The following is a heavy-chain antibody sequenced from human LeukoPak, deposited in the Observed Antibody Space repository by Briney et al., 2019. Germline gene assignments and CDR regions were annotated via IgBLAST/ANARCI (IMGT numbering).Heavy chain of an antibody. J-gene: IGHJ4*02. CDR1: GGSISSYY. V-gene: IGHV4-59*01. D-gene: IGHD3-10*01. Sequence: SETLFLTCTVSGGSISSYYWSWIQQPPGKGLEWIGYIYSSGSTNYNPSLKSRLTISVDASKNQFSLKLTSVTAADTAVYYCARAYYYGSGSYGLDYWGQGTLVTVSS. CDR3: ARAYYYGSGSYGLDY. CDR2: IYSSGST.